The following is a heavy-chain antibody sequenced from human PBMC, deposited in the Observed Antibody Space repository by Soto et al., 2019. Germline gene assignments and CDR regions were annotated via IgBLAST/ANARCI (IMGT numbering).Heavy chain of an antibody. V-gene: IGHV3-23*01. CDR3: AKEYIGYDYLRLYWYFDL. J-gene: IGHJ2*01. CDR1: GFTFSSYA. CDR2: ISGRGGST. Sequence: EVQLLESGGGLVQPGGSLRLSCAASGFTFSSYAMSWVRQAPGKGLEWGSAISGRGGSTYYEDSVKGRFTISRDNSKNTLYMQMNSVRAEDRAVYYCAKEYIGYDYLRLYWYFDLWGRGTLVTVSS. D-gene: IGHD5-12*01.